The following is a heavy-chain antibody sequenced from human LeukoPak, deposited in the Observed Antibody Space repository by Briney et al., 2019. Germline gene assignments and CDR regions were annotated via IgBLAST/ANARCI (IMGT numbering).Heavy chain of an antibody. CDR2: IYYSGST. Sequence: NPLQTLSLTCTVSGGSISSGGYYWSWIRQHPGKGLEWIGYIYYSGSTYYNPSLKSRVTISVDTSKNQFSLKLSSVTAADTAVYYCARRTYYYDSSGYLFDYWGQGTLVTVSS. V-gene: IGHV4-31*03. CDR3: ARRTYYYDSSGYLFDY. J-gene: IGHJ4*02. CDR1: GGSISSGGYY. D-gene: IGHD3-22*01.